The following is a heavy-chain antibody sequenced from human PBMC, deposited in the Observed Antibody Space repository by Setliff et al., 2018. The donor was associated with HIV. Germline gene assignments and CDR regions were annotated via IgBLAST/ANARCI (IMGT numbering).Heavy chain of an antibody. J-gene: IGHJ4*02. V-gene: IGHV4-31*03. D-gene: IGHD1-7*01. CDR3: ARHGTWNSQRFHFDY. Sequence: SETLSLTCTVSGDSISSGGFYCNWFRQYPEKGLEWIGWIHYSGRTNFNPSLRSRATISFDTSKNQFSLNLTSVTAADTAVYYCARHGTWNSQRFHFDYWGQGTPVTVSS. CDR2: IHYSGRT. CDR1: GDSISSGGFY.